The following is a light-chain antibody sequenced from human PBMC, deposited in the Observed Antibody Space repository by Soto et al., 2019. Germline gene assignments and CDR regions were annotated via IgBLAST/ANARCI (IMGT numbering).Light chain of an antibody. CDR3: QQSYSTLYT. J-gene: IGKJ2*01. CDR1: QSISNY. V-gene: IGKV1-39*01. CDR2: AAS. Sequence: DLQMTQSPSSLSASVGDRVTITCRASQSISNYLNWYQQKPGKAPELLIYAASSLQSGVPSSFSGSGSGTDFTLTISSLQPEDFATYYCQQSYSTLYTFGQGTKLEIK.